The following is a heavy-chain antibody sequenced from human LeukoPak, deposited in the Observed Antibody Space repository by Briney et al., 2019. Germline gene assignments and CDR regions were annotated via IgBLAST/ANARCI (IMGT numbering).Heavy chain of an antibody. Sequence: GGSLRLSCAASGFTFSSYAMSWVRQAPGKGLEWVSAISGSGGSAYYAGSVKGRFTISRDNSKNTLYLQMNSLRAEDTAVYYCAKGMLGYGDPSDAFDIWGQGTMVTVSS. CDR2: ISGSGGSA. D-gene: IGHD4-17*01. J-gene: IGHJ3*02. V-gene: IGHV3-23*01. CDR3: AKGMLGYGDPSDAFDI. CDR1: GFTFSSYA.